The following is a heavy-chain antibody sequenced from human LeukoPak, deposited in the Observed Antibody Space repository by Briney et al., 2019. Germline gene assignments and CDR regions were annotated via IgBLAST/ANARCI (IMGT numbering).Heavy chain of an antibody. J-gene: IGHJ5*02. V-gene: IGHV3-73*01. CDR2: IRSKPNIYAT. CDR1: GFTFSGSA. Sequence: GGSLKLSCAASGFTFSGSALHWVRQPPGKGLEWLGRIRSKPNIYATAYAASVRGRFTITRDDSKNTTYLQMSGLKTEDTAVYYCTQTVDTALVDFFDPWGQGTLVTVSS. CDR3: TQTVDTALVDFFDP. D-gene: IGHD5-18*01.